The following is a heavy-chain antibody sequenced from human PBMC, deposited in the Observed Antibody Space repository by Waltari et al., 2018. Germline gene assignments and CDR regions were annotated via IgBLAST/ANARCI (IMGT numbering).Heavy chain of an antibody. CDR3: ARVMGGELSFDY. D-gene: IGHD1-26*01. Sequence: QVQLQESGPGLVKPSETLSLTCPVSGGSISSYYWSWIRQPPGKGLEWIGYIYYSGSTNYNPSLKSRVTISVDTSKNQFSLKLSSVTAADTAVYYCARVMGGELSFDYWGQGTLVTVSS. J-gene: IGHJ4*02. V-gene: IGHV4-59*01. CDR1: GGSISSYY. CDR2: IYYSGST.